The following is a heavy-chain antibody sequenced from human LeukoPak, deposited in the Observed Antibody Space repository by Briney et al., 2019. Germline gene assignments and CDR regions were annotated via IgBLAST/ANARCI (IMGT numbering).Heavy chain of an antibody. V-gene: IGHV3-7*01. CDR1: GFTFSSYW. D-gene: IGHD3-10*01. Sequence: TGGSLRLSCAASGFTFSSYWMSWVRQAPGKGLEWVANIKQDGSEKYYGDSVKGRFTISRDNAKNSLYLQMNSLRAEDTAVYYCASLIWFGELNDYWGQGTLVTVSS. CDR2: IKQDGSEK. J-gene: IGHJ4*02. CDR3: ASLIWFGELNDY.